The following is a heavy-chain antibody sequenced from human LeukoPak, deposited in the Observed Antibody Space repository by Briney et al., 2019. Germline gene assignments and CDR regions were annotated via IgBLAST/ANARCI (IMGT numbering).Heavy chain of an antibody. D-gene: IGHD1-26*01. CDR1: GYTFTGYY. CDR2: INPNSGGT. CDR3: ARGSIVGATFDYFDY. Sequence: ASVKVSCKASGYTFTGYYMHWVRQAPGQGLEWMGWINPNSGGTNYAQKFQGRVTMTRDMSTSTVYMELSRLRSDDTAVYYCARGSIVGATFDYFDYWGQGTLVTVSS. J-gene: IGHJ4*02. V-gene: IGHV1-2*02.